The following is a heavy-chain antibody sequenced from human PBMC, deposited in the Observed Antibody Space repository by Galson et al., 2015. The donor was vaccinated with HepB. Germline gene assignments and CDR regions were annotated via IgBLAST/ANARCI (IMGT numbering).Heavy chain of an antibody. Sequence: SLRLSCAASGFTVSNNYMSWVRQPPGKGLQWASLIYSGGNTYYADSVKGRLTISRHNAKNTLYLQMNSLRPEDTAVYYCARSRSSWWPYFDYWGQGTLVTVSS. J-gene: IGHJ4*02. CDR2: IYSGGNT. V-gene: IGHV3-53*04. CDR1: GFTVSNNY. D-gene: IGHD6-13*01. CDR3: ARSRSSWWPYFDY.